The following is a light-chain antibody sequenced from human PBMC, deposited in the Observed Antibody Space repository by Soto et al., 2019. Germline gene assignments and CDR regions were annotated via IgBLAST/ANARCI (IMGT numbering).Light chain of an antibody. CDR1: SSDVGSYDR. J-gene: IGLJ3*02. Sequence: QSVLTQPASVSGSPGQSIAISCTGTSSDVGSYDRVSWYQQHPSKAPTLMIYEVNKRPSGVSNRFSGSKSGNTASLTISGLQAEDEANYYCCSSVGGPNWVFGGGTKLTVL. CDR2: EVN. CDR3: CSSVGGPNWV. V-gene: IGLV2-23*02.